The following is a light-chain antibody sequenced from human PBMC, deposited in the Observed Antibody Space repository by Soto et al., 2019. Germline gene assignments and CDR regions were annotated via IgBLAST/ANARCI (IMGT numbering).Light chain of an antibody. J-gene: IGKJ5*01. CDR2: GAS. CDR3: QQYNNWPPIT. V-gene: IGKV3-15*01. CDR1: QSVSSN. Sequence: EIVMRQCPATLSVCPGERTTLSCRASQSVSSNLAWYQQKPGQAPRLLIYGASTRATGIPARFSGSGSGTEFTLTISSLQSEDFAVYYCQQYNNWPPITFGQGTRLEIK.